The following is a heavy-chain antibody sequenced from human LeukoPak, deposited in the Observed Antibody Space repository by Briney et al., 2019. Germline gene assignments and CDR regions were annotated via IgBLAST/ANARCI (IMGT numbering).Heavy chain of an antibody. CDR1: GFTFSNYG. Sequence: PGGSLRLSCAASGFTFSNYGMHWVRQAPGRGLEWVSSISSSSSYIYYADSVKGRFTISRDSSKTTLYLQMNSLRAEDTAVYYCYTDIVTVPAPDYWGQGALVTVSS. V-gene: IGHV3-21*01. CDR3: YTDIVTVPAPDY. J-gene: IGHJ4*02. D-gene: IGHD2-2*01. CDR2: ISSSSSYI.